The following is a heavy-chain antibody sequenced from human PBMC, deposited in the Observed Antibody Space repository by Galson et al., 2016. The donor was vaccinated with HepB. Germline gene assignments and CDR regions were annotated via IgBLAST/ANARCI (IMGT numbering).Heavy chain of an antibody. V-gene: IGHV3-74*01. CDR3: ARGGSRPIDY. Sequence: SLRLSCAASGFTFSSHWMHWVRQAPGKGLVWVSRINTDGSSTSDADSVKGRFTISRDNAKNTLYLQMNSLRAEDTAVYYCARGGSRPIDYWGQGTLVTVSS. J-gene: IGHJ4*02. CDR2: INTDGSST. D-gene: IGHD1-26*01. CDR1: GFTFSSHW.